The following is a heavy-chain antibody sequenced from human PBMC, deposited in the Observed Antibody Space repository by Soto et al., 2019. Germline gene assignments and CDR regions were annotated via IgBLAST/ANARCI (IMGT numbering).Heavy chain of an antibody. CDR3: AGVGCSGGSCFPYFDY. D-gene: IGHD2-15*01. CDR2: IYHSGST. J-gene: IGHJ4*02. CDR1: GGSISSSNW. V-gene: IGHV4-4*02. Sequence: SETLSLTCAVSGGSISSSNWWSWVRQPPGKGLEWIGEIYHSGSTNYNPSLKSRVTISVDKSKNQFSLKLSSVTAADTAVYYCAGVGCSGGSCFPYFDYWGQGTLVTVSS.